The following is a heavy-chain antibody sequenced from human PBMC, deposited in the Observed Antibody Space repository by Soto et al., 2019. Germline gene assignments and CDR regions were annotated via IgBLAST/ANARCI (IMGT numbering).Heavy chain of an antibody. J-gene: IGHJ6*02. Sequence: KPSETLSLTCTVSGGSISSYYWSWIRQPPGKGLEWIGYIYYSGSTNYNPSLKSRVTISVDTSKNQFSLKLSSVTAADTAVYYCARDRRIQLWQRGYYYYGMDVWGQGTTVTVSS. CDR2: IYYSGST. V-gene: IGHV4-59*01. D-gene: IGHD5-18*01. CDR1: GGSISSYY. CDR3: ARDRRIQLWQRGYYYYGMDV.